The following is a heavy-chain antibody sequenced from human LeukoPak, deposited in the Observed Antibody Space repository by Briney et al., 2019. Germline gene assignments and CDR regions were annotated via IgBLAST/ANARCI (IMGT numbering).Heavy chain of an antibody. J-gene: IGHJ4*02. Sequence: GGSLRLSCAASGFNFSGSAMHWVRQASEKGLEWVGRIRSKANSYATAYAAAVSGRFTISRDDSKNTAYLQMNSLITEDTAVYYCTSRPAVEMATVGDYWGQGTLVTVSS. V-gene: IGHV3-73*01. D-gene: IGHD5-24*01. CDR1: GFNFSGSA. CDR3: TSRPAVEMATVGDY. CDR2: IRSKANSYAT.